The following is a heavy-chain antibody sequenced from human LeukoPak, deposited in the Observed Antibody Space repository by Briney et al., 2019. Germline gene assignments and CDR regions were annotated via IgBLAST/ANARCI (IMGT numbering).Heavy chain of an antibody. CDR2: ITSGGDYI. J-gene: IGHJ4*02. CDR1: GFTFSSSV. CDR3: ARGHYDVLAASYKWTPDY. V-gene: IGHV3-21*01. D-gene: IGHD3-9*01. Sequence: GGSLRLSCAASGFTFSSSVMSWVRQAPGKGLEWVSSITSGGDYIYYADSVKGRFTTSRDNAKNSLSLQLNSLRVEDTAVYYCARGHYDVLAASYKWTPDYWGQGTLVTVSS.